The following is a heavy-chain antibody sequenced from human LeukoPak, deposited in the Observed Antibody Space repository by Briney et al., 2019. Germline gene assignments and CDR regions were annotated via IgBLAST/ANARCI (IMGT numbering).Heavy chain of an antibody. D-gene: IGHD3-9*01. CDR2: IYYSVRT. Sequence: SETLSLTCSVSGASISSHYWSWIRQPPGKGLEWIGYIYYSVRTNYNPSLKSRVTISVDTSKNQFSLKLSSVTAADTAVYYCARRPYYDILTGYYTNFDYWGQGTLVTVSS. J-gene: IGHJ4*02. CDR1: GASISSHY. V-gene: IGHV4-59*11. CDR3: ARRPYYDILTGYYTNFDY.